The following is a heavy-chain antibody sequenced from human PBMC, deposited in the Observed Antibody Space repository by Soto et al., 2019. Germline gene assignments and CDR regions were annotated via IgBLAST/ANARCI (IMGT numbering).Heavy chain of an antibody. CDR2: ISSSSTTM. J-gene: IGHJ4*02. CDR1: GFTFSSYS. V-gene: IGHV3-48*01. Sequence: EVQLVESGGGLIQPGGSLRLSCAASGFTFSSYSMNWVRQAPGKGLEWVSYISSSSTTMHYADSVEGRFTISRDNARNSLYLQMNSLRADDTAVYYCARFPHGDYFDYWGQGTLVTVSS. CDR3: ARFPHGDYFDY. D-gene: IGHD4-17*01.